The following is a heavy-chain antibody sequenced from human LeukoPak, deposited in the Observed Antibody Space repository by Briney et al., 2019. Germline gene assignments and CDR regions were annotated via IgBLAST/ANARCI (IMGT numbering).Heavy chain of an antibody. CDR1: GGSISSGSYY. J-gene: IGHJ3*02. V-gene: IGHV4-61*02. D-gene: IGHD2-15*01. CDR3: ARGSDAAFDI. CDR2: IYTSGST. Sequence: PSETLSLTCTVSGGSISSGSYYWSWIRQPAGKGLEWIGRIYTSGSTNYNPSLKSRVTISVDTSKNQFSLKLSSVTAADTAVYYCARGSDAAFDIWGQGTMVTVSS.